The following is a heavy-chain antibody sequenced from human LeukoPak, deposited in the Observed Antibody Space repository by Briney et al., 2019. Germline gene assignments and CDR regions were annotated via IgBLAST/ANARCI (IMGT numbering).Heavy chain of an antibody. D-gene: IGHD1-7*01. CDR3: ARDVTGTNFFDN. Sequence: PSETLSLTCAVSGGSISSSNWWGWIRQHPGKGPEWIGYIYNSGSTYYNPSLRSRITISVDTSKNQFSLKLSSVTAADTAVYYCARDVTGTNFFDNWGQGTLVTVSS. V-gene: IGHV4-28*03. CDR2: IYNSGST. CDR1: GGSISSSNW. J-gene: IGHJ4*02.